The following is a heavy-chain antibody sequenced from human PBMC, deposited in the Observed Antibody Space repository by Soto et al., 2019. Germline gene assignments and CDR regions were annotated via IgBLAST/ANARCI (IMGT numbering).Heavy chain of an antibody. CDR2: ISSSSSYT. V-gene: IGHV3-11*06. CDR1: GFTFSDYY. J-gene: IGHJ4*02. D-gene: IGHD1-26*01. CDR3: ARRFEDSGSFVPLYYFDY. Sequence: GGSLRLSCAASGFTFSDYYMSWIRQAPGKGLEWVSYISSSSSYTNYADSVKGRFTISRDNAKNALYLQMNSLRAEDTAVYYCARRFEDSGSFVPLYYFDYWGQGTLVTVSS.